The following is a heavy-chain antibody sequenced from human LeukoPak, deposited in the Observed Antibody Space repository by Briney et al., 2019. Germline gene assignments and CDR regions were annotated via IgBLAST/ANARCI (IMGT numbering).Heavy chain of an antibody. J-gene: IGHJ4*02. CDR3: ARDPPTMVRGVIIPKVSATFDY. CDR2: ISYDGSNK. D-gene: IGHD3-10*01. Sequence: GGSLRLSRAASGFTFSSYAMHWVRRAPGKGLEWVAVISYDGSNKYYADSVKGRFTISRDNSKNTLYLQMNSLRAEDTAVYYCARDPPTMVRGVIIPKVSATFDYWGQGTLVTVSS. V-gene: IGHV3-30-3*01. CDR1: GFTFSSYA.